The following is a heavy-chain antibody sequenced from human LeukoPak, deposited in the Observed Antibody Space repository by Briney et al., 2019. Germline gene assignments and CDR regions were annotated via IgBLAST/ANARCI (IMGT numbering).Heavy chain of an antibody. CDR1: GYTFTGYY. J-gene: IGHJ4*02. CDR3: ARGSILGATRATGLGY. CDR2: INPNSGGT. D-gene: IGHD1-26*01. V-gene: IGHV1-2*02. Sequence: ASVKVSCKASGYTFTGYYMHWVRQAPGQGLEWMGWINPNSGGTNYAQKFQGRVTMTRDTSISTAYMELSRLRSDDTAVYYCARGSILGATRATGLGYWGQGTLVTVSS.